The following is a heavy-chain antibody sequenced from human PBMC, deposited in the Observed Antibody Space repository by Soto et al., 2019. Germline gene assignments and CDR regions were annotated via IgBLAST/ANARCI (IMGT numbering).Heavy chain of an antibody. CDR3: AKALYTSDRGEVFDF. CDR2: ITNNDYT. V-gene: IGHV3-23*05. J-gene: IGHJ4*02. CDR1: GFTFNPFN. D-gene: IGHD6-19*01. Sequence: GGSLRLSCAASGFTFNPFNMNWVRQAPGKGLEWVSSITNNDYTSYADSVKGRFSISTDNSKNTLNLQMNSLRAEDTAVYYCAKALYTSDRGEVFDFWGQGTLVTVSS.